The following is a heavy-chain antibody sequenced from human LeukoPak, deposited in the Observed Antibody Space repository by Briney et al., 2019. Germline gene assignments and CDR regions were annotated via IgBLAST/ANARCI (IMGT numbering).Heavy chain of an antibody. Sequence: GRSLRLSCAASGFTFSSYGMHWVRQAPGKGLEWVAVISYDGSNKYYADSVKGRFTISRDNSKNTLYLQMNSLRAEDTAVYYGAKERGSGSYRYYFDYWGQGTLVTVSS. CDR3: AKERGSGSYRYYFDY. CDR1: GFTFSSYG. V-gene: IGHV3-30*18. D-gene: IGHD1-26*01. J-gene: IGHJ4*02. CDR2: ISYDGSNK.